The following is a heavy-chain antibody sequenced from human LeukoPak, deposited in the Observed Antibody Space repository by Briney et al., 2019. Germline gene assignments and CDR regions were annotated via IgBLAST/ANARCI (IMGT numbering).Heavy chain of an antibody. Sequence: GGSLRLSCAAAGFTFSRYAMSWVRQAPGKGLEWVSAISGGGGSTYYADSVKGRFTISRDNPKNTLYLQMNSLRAEDTAVFYCARDRSSYEYYFDHWGQGTLVTVSS. CDR2: ISGGGGST. CDR3: ARDRSSYEYYFDH. D-gene: IGHD5-12*01. V-gene: IGHV3-23*01. CDR1: GFTFSRYA. J-gene: IGHJ4*02.